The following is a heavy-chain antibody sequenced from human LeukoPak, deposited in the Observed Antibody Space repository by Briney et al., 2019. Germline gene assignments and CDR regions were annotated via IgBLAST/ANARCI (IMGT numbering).Heavy chain of an antibody. V-gene: IGHV4-4*02. Sequence: SETLSLTCAVSGGSISSSNWWSWVRQPPGKGLEWIGEIYHSGSTNYNPSLKSRVTMSVDTSKNLFSLKVSSVTAADTAVYYCARGRSNYYGMDVWGQGTTVTVSS. CDR1: GGSISSSNW. D-gene: IGHD1-26*01. CDR2: IYHSGST. J-gene: IGHJ6*02. CDR3: ARGRSNYYGMDV.